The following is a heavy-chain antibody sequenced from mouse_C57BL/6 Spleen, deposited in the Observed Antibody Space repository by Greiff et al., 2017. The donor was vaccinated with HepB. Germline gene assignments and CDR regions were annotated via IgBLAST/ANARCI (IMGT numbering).Heavy chain of an antibody. V-gene: IGHV2-3*01. D-gene: IGHD2-5*01. J-gene: IGHJ3*01. CDR2: MWGDGST. Sequence: VKLVESGPGLVAPSQCLSITCTVSGFSFTSYGVSWVRQPPGKGLEWLGVMWGDGSTNYHSALISRLSTSKDNSKSQVFLKLNSLQTDDTATYYCAKRDYSNSFAYWGQGTLVTVSA. CDR3: AKRDYSNSFAY. CDR1: GFSFTSYG.